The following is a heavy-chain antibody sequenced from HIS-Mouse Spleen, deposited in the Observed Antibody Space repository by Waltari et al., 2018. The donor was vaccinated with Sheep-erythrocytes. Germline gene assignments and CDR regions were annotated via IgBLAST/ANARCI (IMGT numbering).Heavy chain of an antibody. J-gene: IGHJ3*02. CDR1: GFTFSSYS. V-gene: IGHV3-21*01. CDR2: ISSSSSYI. Sequence: ASGFTFSSYSMNWVRQAPGKGLEWVSSISSSSSYIYYADSVKGRFTISRDNAKNSLYLQMNSLRAEDTAVYYCARDTGTDAFDIWGQGTMVTVSS. CDR3: ARDTGTDAFDI. D-gene: IGHD1-1*01.